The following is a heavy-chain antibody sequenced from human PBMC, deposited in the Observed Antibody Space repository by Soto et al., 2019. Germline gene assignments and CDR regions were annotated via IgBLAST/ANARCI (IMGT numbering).Heavy chain of an antibody. J-gene: IGHJ4*02. CDR2: ISYDGSNK. Sequence: GGSLRLSCAASGFTFSSYGMHWVRQAPGKGLEWVAVISYDGSNKYYADSVKGRFTISRDNSENTLYLQMNSLRAEDTAVYYCAKVKKDLLVPAAMRGFDYWGQGTLVTVSS. D-gene: IGHD2-2*01. CDR3: AKVKKDLLVPAAMRGFDY. V-gene: IGHV3-30*18. CDR1: GFTFSSYG.